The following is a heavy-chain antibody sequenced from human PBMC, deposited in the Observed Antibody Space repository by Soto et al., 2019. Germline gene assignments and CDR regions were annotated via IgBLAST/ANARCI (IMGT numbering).Heavy chain of an antibody. CDR3: AKDVRGIVGATRGMDV. Sequence: QVQLVESGGGVVQPGRSLRLSCAASGFTFSSYGMHWVRQAPGKGLEWVAVISYDGSNKYYADSVQGRFTISRDNSKNTLYLQMNSLRAEDTAVYYCAKDVRGIVGATRGMDVWGQGTTVTVSS. CDR2: ISYDGSNK. J-gene: IGHJ6*02. CDR1: GFTFSSYG. D-gene: IGHD1-26*01. V-gene: IGHV3-30*18.